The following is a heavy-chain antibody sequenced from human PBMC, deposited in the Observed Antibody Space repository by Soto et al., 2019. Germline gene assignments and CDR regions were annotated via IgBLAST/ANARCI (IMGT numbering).Heavy chain of an antibody. CDR2: ISGGGDST. J-gene: IGHJ4*02. V-gene: IGHV3-23*01. D-gene: IGHD3-22*01. Sequence: PVGSLRLSCAASGFTFSSYAMSWVRQAPGKGLEWVSGISGGGDSTYYANSVKGRFTISRDNSKNTLYLQMNSLRAEDTAVYYCAKEGDSSGYYYSKDYWGQGTLVTVSS. CDR3: AKEGDSSGYYYSKDY. CDR1: GFTFSSYA.